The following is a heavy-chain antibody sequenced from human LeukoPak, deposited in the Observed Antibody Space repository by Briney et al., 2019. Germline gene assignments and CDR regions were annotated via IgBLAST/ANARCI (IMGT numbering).Heavy chain of an antibody. CDR1: GGTFSSYA. Sequence: ASVKVSCKASGGTFSSYAISWVRQAPGQGLEWMGGIIPIFGTANYAQKFQGRVTITADESTSTAYMELSSLRSEDTAVYYCATTDYDFWSGYYGVFDYWGQGTLVTVSS. CDR3: ATTDYDFWSGYYGVFDY. CDR2: IIPIFGTA. D-gene: IGHD3-3*01. J-gene: IGHJ4*02. V-gene: IGHV1-69*13.